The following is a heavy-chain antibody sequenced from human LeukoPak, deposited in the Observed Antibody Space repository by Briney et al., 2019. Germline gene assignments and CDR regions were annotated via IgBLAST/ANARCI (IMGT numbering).Heavy chain of an antibody. CDR1: GGSISSYY. V-gene: IGHV4-59*01. D-gene: IGHD1-26*01. Sequence: SETLSLTCTVSGGSISSYYWSWIRQPPGKGLEWIGYIYYSGSTNYNPSLKSRVTISVDTSKNQFSLKLTSVTAADTAVYYCARDERGGRSRFWYFDLWGRGTLVTVSS. CDR2: IYYSGST. CDR3: ARDERGGRSRFWYFDL. J-gene: IGHJ2*01.